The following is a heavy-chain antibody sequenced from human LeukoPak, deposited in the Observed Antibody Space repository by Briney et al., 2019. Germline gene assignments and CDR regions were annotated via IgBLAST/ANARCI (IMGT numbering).Heavy chain of an antibody. CDR1: GFTFSTYA. CDR2: SGSGDST. V-gene: IGHV3-23*01. J-gene: IGHJ5*02. Sequence: GGSLRLSCAASGFTFSTYAVNWVRQAPGKGLEWVSTSGSGDSTYYADSVKGRFTISRDNSKDTLYLQMSSVRVDDTAVYYCAAQSPTNWFDPWGQGTLVTVSS. D-gene: IGHD4-4*01. CDR3: AAQSPTNWFDP.